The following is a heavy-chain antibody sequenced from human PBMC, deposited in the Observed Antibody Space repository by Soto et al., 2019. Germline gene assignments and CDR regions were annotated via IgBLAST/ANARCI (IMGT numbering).Heavy chain of an antibody. D-gene: IGHD6-13*01. J-gene: IGHJ6*02. Sequence: ASVKVSCKASGYTLTSYDINWVRQATGQGLEWMGGMNPNSGNTGYAQKFQGRVTMTRNTSISTAYMELSSLRSEDTAVYYCARTSGSSSWRGHYYYYYGMDVWGQGTTVTVS. CDR1: GYTLTSYD. CDR2: MNPNSGNT. V-gene: IGHV1-8*01. CDR3: ARTSGSSSWRGHYYYYYGMDV.